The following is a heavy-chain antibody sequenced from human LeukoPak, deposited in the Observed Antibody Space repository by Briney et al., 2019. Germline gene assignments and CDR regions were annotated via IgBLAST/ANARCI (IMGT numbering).Heavy chain of an antibody. J-gene: IGHJ4*02. Sequence: GGSLRLSCAASGFTFSSFSMGWVRQAPGKGLEWVSGISSTSIYIYHADSLEGRFTISRDNAENSLSLQMTSLRAEDTGVYYCARDFGAYVDSIMGYLGRFDSWGRGTLVTVSS. V-gene: IGHV3-21*01. CDR2: ISSTSIYI. CDR1: GFTFSSFS. CDR3: ARDFGAYVDSIMGYLGRFDS. D-gene: IGHD5-18*01.